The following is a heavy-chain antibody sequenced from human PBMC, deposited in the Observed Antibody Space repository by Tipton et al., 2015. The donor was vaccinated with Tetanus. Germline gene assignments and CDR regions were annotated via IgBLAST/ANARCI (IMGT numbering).Heavy chain of an antibody. CDR2: ISPFTGDT. Sequence: QSGAEVKKPGASVKVSCKASGYTFTHYGISWVRQAPGQGLEWVGWISPFTGDTEYAQTLQDRLILTTDTSTATAYVEVRSLTSDDTAVYYCARDRAVPVQAYGTDVWGQGTMVTVSS. J-gene: IGHJ6*02. CDR1: GYTFTHYG. CDR3: ARDRAVPVQAYGTDV. V-gene: IGHV1-18*01. D-gene: IGHD6-19*01.